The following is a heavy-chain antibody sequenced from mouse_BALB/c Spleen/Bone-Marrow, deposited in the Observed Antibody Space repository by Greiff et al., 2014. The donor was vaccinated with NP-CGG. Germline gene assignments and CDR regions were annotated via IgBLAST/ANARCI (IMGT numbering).Heavy chain of an antibody. CDR1: GYTFTSYW. D-gene: IGHD1-1*01. CDR3: TRDYYGSSYWYFNV. Sequence: LKESGSELVRPGASVELSCKASGYTFTSYWMHWVKQRHGQGLEWIGNIYPGSGSTNYDEKFKSKGTLTVDTSSSTAYMHLSSLTSEDSAVYYCTRDYYGSSYWYFNVWGAGTTVTVSS. V-gene: IGHV1S22*01. J-gene: IGHJ1*01. CDR2: IYPGSGST.